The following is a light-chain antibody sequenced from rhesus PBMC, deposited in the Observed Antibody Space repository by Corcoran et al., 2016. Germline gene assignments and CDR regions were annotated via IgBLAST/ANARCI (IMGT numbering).Light chain of an antibody. CDR1: QGISSY. V-gene: IGKV1-28*01. J-gene: IGKJ4*01. Sequence: DIQMTQSPSSLSASVGDTVTIPCRASQGISSYLNWFQQKPGKAPKLLMHTSSSLESGVPSRCSGRGSGTDFTLTISSLQPEHFAAYYCQQHTSYPLTFGVGTKVEIK. CDR3: QQHTSYPLT. CDR2: TSS.